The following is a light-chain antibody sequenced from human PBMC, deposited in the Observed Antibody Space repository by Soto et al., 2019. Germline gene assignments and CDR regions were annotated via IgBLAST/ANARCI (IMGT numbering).Light chain of an antibody. Sequence: VLTQSPANLSVSPGESATLSCRASQSVSSHLAWYQQKPGQAPRLLSYGASTRATGSPARFSGSGSGTEFTLTISSLQSEDFAVYYCQHYKTWPWTFGQGTKVDIK. J-gene: IGKJ1*01. CDR1: QSVSSH. CDR3: QHYKTWPWT. CDR2: GAS. V-gene: IGKV3-15*01.